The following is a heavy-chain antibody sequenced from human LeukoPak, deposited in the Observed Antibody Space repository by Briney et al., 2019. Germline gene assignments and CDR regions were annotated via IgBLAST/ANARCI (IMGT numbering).Heavy chain of an antibody. CDR2: INHSGST. D-gene: IGHD3-22*01. Sequence: PSETLSLTCAVYGGSFSGYYWSWIRQPPGKGLEWIGEINHSGSTNYNPSLKGRVTISVDTSKNQFSLKLSSVTAADTAVYYCARGLTYYYDSSGYYYDYWGQGTLVTVSS. J-gene: IGHJ4*02. CDR1: GGSFSGYY. CDR3: ARGLTYYYDSSGYYYDY. V-gene: IGHV4-34*01.